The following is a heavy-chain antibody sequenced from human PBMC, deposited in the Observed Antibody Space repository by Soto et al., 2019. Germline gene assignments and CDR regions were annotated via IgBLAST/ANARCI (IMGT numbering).Heavy chain of an antibody. CDR3: ARETNYYGSYYFDY. CDR1: GFTFSSYG. J-gene: IGHJ4*02. CDR2: IWYDGSNK. Sequence: PGGSLRLSCAASGFTFSSYGMHWVRQAPGKGLEWVAVIWYDGSNKYYADSVKGRSTISRDNSKNTLYLQMNSLRAEDTAVYYCARETNYYGSYYFDYWGQGTLVTVSS. D-gene: IGHD3-10*01. V-gene: IGHV3-33*01.